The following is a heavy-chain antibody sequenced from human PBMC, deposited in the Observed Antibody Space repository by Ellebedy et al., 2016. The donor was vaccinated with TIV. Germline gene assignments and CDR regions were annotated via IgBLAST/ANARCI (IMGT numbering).Heavy chain of an antibody. CDR2: IYWDDDK. D-gene: IGHD3/OR15-3a*01. CDR1: GGSISSSSYY. Sequence: QTLSLTCAVSGGSISSSSYYWGWIRQPPGKALEWLALIYWDDDKRYSPSLKSRLTITKDTSKNQVVLRMTNMDPVDTATYYCAHRRTGLDPWGQGTLVTVSS. CDR3: AHRRTGLDP. J-gene: IGHJ5*02. V-gene: IGHV2-5*02.